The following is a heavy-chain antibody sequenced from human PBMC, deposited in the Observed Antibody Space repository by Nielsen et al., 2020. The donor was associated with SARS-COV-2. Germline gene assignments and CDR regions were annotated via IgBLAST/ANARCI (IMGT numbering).Heavy chain of an antibody. Sequence: WLRQPPGKGPEWVGFIRSKAYGGTTEYAASVKGRFTISRDDSKSIAYLQMNSLKTEDTAVYYCTRVTYYYDSSGYYFSGLDAFDIWGQGTMVTVSS. J-gene: IGHJ3*02. D-gene: IGHD3-22*01. CDR2: IRSKAYGGTT. V-gene: IGHV3-49*02. CDR3: TRVTYYYDSSGYYFSGLDAFDI.